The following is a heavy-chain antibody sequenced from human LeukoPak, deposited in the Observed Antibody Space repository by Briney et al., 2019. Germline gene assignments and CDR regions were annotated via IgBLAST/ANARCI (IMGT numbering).Heavy chain of an antibody. CDR3: ARARVATISDAFDI. CDR2: ISSSSSYI. J-gene: IGHJ3*02. CDR1: GFTFSSYS. V-gene: IGHV3-21*01. D-gene: IGHD5-12*01. Sequence: GGSLRLSCAASGFTFSSYSMNWVRQAPGKGLEWVSSISSSSSYIYYADSVKGRFTISRDNAKNSLYLQMNSLRAEDTAVYYCARARVATISDAFDIWGQGTMVTVSS.